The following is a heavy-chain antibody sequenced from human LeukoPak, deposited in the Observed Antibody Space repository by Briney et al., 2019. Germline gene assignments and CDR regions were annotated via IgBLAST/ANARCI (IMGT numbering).Heavy chain of an antibody. CDR2: IYYSGST. V-gene: IGHV4-61*01. CDR3: ARDVYDSSGYLFDY. CDR1: GGSVSSGSYY. J-gene: IGHJ4*02. Sequence: SETLSLTCTVSGGSVSSGSYYWSWIRQPPGKGLEWIGYIYYSGSTNYNPSLKSRVTISVDTSKNQFSLKLSSVTAADTAAYYCARDVYDSSGYLFDYWGQGTLVTVSS. D-gene: IGHD3-22*01.